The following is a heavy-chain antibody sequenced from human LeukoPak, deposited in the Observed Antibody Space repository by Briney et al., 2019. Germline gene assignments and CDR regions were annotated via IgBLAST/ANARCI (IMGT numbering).Heavy chain of an antibody. V-gene: IGHV4-4*02. D-gene: IGHD6-6*01. CDR3: ARSHSSTSWFFDS. J-gene: IGHJ4*02. CDR2: IYDNGST. CDR1: GGSISRSNW. Sequence: PSETLSLTCAVSGGSISRSNWWSWVRQSPGKGLEWIGEIYDNGSTNYNPSLKSRVTVSVDTSKNQFSLKLSSVTAADTALYYCARSHSSTSWFFDSWGQGTLVTVSS.